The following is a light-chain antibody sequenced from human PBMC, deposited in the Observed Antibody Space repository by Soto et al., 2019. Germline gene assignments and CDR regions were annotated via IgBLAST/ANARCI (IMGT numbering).Light chain of an antibody. V-gene: IGKV3-20*01. J-gene: IGKJ1*01. Sequence: EIVLTQSPGTLSLSPGESATLSCRASQSVDSRFLAWYQQKPGQAPRLLMYGASTRATGIPDRFSGSESGTDFTLRIRSLEPEDFAEYYCQQYDSSRTFGQGTKVEMK. CDR2: GAS. CDR1: QSVDSRF. CDR3: QQYDSSRT.